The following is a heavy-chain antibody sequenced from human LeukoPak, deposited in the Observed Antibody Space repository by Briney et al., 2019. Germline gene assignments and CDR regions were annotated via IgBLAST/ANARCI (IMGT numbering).Heavy chain of an antibody. CDR3: ARDPQTVGATEVDAFDI. J-gene: IGHJ3*02. V-gene: IGHV3-23*01. CDR1: GFTFTGYA. D-gene: IGHD1-26*01. CDR2: ISGDAANT. Sequence: PGGSLRLSCAASGFTFTGYAMSWPRQAPGKGLEFVSAISGDAANTFYADSVKGRFTVSRDNAKNSLFLQMNSLRAEDTAVYFCARDPQTVGATEVDAFDIWGQGTMVTVSS.